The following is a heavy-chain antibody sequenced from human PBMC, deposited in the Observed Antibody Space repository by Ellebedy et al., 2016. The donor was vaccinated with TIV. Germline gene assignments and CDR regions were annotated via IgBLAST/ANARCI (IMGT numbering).Heavy chain of an antibody. D-gene: IGHD3-3*02. CDR1: GFTFSSYA. CDR3: AKDLHYWSAADC. J-gene: IGHJ4*02. Sequence: GGSLRLSCAASGFTFSSYAMSWVRQAPGKGLEWVSGIYNGGTHYADSVKGRFTISRDNSKNMVYLQMTSLRSDDTALYYCAKDLHYWSAADCWGQGTLVTVSS. CDR2: IYNGGT. V-gene: IGHV3-23*03.